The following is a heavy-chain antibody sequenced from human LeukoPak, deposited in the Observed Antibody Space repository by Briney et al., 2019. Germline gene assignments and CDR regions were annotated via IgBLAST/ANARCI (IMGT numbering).Heavy chain of an antibody. CDR1: GFTFSSYS. Sequence: GGSLRLSCAASGFTFSSYSMNWVRQAPGKGLEWVSYISSSSSTIYYADSVKGRFTISRDNAKNSLYLQMNSLRAEDTAVYYCASGSYESYWGQGTLVTVSS. J-gene: IGHJ4*02. V-gene: IGHV3-48*04. CDR3: ASGSYESY. D-gene: IGHD1-26*01. CDR2: ISSSSSTI.